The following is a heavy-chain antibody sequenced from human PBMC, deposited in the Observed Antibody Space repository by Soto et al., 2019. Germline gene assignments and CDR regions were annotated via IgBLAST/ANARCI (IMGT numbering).Heavy chain of an antibody. V-gene: IGHV5-51*01. D-gene: IGHD3-10*01. CDR3: ARLTPGITMVRGVYRNWFDP. CDR2: IYPGDSDT. Sequence: PGASLKISCKGSGYSFTSYWIGWVRQMPGKGLEWMGIIYPGDSDTRYSPSFQGQVTISADKSISTAYLQWGSLKASDTAMYYCARLTPGITMVRGVYRNWFDPWGQGTLVTVSS. CDR1: GYSFTSYW. J-gene: IGHJ5*02.